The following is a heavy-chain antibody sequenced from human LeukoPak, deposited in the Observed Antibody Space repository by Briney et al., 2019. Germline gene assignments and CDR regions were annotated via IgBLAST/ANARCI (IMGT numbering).Heavy chain of an antibody. D-gene: IGHD3-9*01. V-gene: IGHV4-39*01. CDR2: IYYSGGT. CDR3: ARLPRYYDILTGSYGPKNVAFDI. J-gene: IGHJ3*02. Sequence: PSETLSLTCTVSSDSISSSSYFWGWIRQPPGKGLEWIGNIYYSGGTYYNPSLKSRVTISVDTSKNQFSLKLRSVTAADTAVYYCARLPRYYDILTGSYGPKNVAFDIWGQGTMVTVSS. CDR1: SDSISSSSYF.